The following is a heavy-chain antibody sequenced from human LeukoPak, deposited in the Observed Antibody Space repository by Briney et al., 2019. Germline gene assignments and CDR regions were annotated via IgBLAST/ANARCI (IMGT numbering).Heavy chain of an antibody. V-gene: IGHV4-34*01. CDR2: INHSGST. CDR1: GGSFSGYY. CDR3: ARASYCSSTSCLSYYYGMDV. Sequence: SETLSLTCAVYGGSFSGYYWSWIRQPPGKGLEWIGGINHSGSTNYNPSLKSRVTISVDTSKNQFSLKLSSVTAADTAVYYCARASYCSSTSCLSYYYGMDVWGQGTTVTVSS. D-gene: IGHD2-2*01. J-gene: IGHJ6*02.